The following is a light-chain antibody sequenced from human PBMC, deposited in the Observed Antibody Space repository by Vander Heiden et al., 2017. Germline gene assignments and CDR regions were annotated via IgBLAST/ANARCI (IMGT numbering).Light chain of an antibody. CDR1: SSNIGSNT. V-gene: IGLV1-44*01. J-gene: IGLJ3*02. CDR3: AAWDDNLSGWV. Sequence: QSVLTQPPSASGTPGQRVTISCSGRSSNIGSNTVNWYQQLPGTAPKLLIYSHNQRPSEVPDRFSGSKSGTSASLAISGLQSEDEADYYCAAWDDNLSGWVFGGGTKLTVL. CDR2: SHN.